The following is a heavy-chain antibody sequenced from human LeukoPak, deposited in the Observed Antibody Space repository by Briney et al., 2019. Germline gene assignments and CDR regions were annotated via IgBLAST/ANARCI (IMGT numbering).Heavy chain of an antibody. V-gene: IGHV1-8*02. CDR3: ATRSESYGSGSNYFDY. CDR2: MNPNSGNT. D-gene: IGHD3-10*01. CDR1: GYTFTNYG. J-gene: IGHJ4*02. Sequence: ASVKVSCKASGYTFTNYGITWVRQAPGQGLEWMGWMNPNSGNTGYAQKFQGRVTMIRNTSISTAYMELSSLRSEDTAVYYCATRSESYGSGSNYFDYWGQGALVTVSS.